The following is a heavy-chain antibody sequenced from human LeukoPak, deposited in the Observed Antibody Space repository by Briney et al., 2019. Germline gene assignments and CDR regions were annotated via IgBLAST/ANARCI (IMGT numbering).Heavy chain of an antibody. CDR1: GFTFSSYG. Sequence: SGGSLRLSCAASGFTFSSYGMHWVRQAPGKGLEWVAVIWYDGSNKYYADSVKGRFTISRDNSKNTLYLQMNSLRAEDTAVYYCAIKSGGLRGDYFDYWGQGTLVTVSS. J-gene: IGHJ4*02. CDR2: IWYDGSNK. D-gene: IGHD2-15*01. CDR3: AIKSGGLRGDYFDY. V-gene: IGHV3-33*01.